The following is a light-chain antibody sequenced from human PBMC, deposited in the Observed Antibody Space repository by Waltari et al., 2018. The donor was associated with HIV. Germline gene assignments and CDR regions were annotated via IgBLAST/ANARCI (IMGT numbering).Light chain of an antibody. CDR1: SNDVGGYNY. V-gene: IGLV2-14*03. CDR2: DVS. CDR3: ESYTSTSVWV. J-gene: IGLJ3*02. Sequence: QSALTQPASVSGSPGQSITISCTGSSNDVGGYNYVSWYQQHPGKAPRLMLYDVSTPPSGFSDRFSGSKSGDTASLTISGLQPEDEADYYCESYTSTSVWVFGGGTRLTVL.